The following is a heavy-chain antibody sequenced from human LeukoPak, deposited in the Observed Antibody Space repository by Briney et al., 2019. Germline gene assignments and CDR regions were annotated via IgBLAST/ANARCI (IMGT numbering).Heavy chain of an antibody. CDR2: IYYSGST. V-gene: IGHV4-39*07. CDR3: ARLILWFGELSDGWFDP. D-gene: IGHD3-10*01. Sequence: SETLSLTCTVSGGSISSSSYYWGWIRQPPGKGLEWIGSIYYSGSTYYNPSLKSRVTISVDTSKNQFSLKLSSVTAADTAMYYCARLILWFGELSDGWFDPWGQGTLVTVSS. J-gene: IGHJ5*02. CDR1: GGSISSSSYY.